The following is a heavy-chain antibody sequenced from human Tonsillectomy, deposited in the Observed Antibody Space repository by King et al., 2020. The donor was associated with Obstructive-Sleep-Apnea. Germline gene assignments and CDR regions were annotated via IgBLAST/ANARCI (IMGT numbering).Heavy chain of an antibody. D-gene: IGHD3-22*01. CDR1: GGSISSYY. CDR3: ARDGGDYYDSSGYSYPSFDY. CDR2: IYYSGST. V-gene: IGHV4-59*01. Sequence: PMQESGPGLVKPSETLSLTCTVSGGSISSYYWSWIRQPPGKGLEWIGYIYYSGSTNYNPSLKSRVTISVDTSKNQFSLKLSSVTAADTAVYYCARDGGDYYDSSGYSYPSFDYWGQGTLVTVSS. J-gene: IGHJ4*02.